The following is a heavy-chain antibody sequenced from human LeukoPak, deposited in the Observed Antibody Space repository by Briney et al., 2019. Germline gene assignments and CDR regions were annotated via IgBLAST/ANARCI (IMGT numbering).Heavy chain of an antibody. CDR1: GFTFNSYA. Sequence: QPGGSQRLSCAASGFTFNSYAMSWVRQAPGKGLEWVSAISGSGDRTFYADSVKGRLTISRDNSKNTLYLQLNTVRAEDTALYYCARGGTNYYYMDVWGNGTTVTVSS. CDR2: ISGSGDRT. V-gene: IGHV3-23*01. J-gene: IGHJ6*03. D-gene: IGHD3-10*01. CDR3: ARGGTNYYYMDV.